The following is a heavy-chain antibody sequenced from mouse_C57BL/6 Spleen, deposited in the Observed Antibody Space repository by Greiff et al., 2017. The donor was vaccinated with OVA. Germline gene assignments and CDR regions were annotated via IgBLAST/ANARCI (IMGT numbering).Heavy chain of an antibody. J-gene: IGHJ1*03. CDR2: IYPRDGST. D-gene: IGHD1-1*01. CDR1: GYTFTSYD. Sequence: LVESGPELVKPGASVKLSCKASGYTFTSYDINWVKQRPGQGLEWIGWIYPRDGSTKYNEKFKGKATLTVDTSSSTAYMELHSLTSEDSAVYFCARDWYGSSTGYFGVWGTGTTVTVSS. CDR3: ARDWYGSSTGYFGV. V-gene: IGHV1-85*01.